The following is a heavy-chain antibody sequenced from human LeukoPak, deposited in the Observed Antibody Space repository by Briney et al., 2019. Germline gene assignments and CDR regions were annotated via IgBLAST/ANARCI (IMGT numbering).Heavy chain of an antibody. J-gene: IGHJ4*02. CDR1: GFTFSANY. V-gene: IGHV3-11*04. CDR3: AREADSGSYYFDY. D-gene: IGHD1-26*01. Sequence: GESLRLSCAASGFTFSANYMSWIRQAPGKGLEWVSYISSSGSTIFYADSVKGRFTISRDTAKNSLYLQMSSLRAEDPAVSYCAREADSGSYYFDYWGQGTLVTVSS. CDR2: ISSSGSTI.